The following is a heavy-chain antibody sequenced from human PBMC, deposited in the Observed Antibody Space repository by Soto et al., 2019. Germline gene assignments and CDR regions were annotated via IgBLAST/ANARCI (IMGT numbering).Heavy chain of an antibody. CDR3: ARDSKTTVTTIFYYYYGMDV. J-gene: IGHJ6*02. V-gene: IGHV4-31*03. Sequence: SETLSLTCTVSGGSISSGGYYWSWIRQHPGKGLEWIGYIYYSGSTYYNPSLKSRVTISVDTSKNQFSLKLSSVTAADTAVYYCARDSKTTVTTIFYYYYGMDVWGQGTTVTVSS. D-gene: IGHD4-4*01. CDR1: GGSISSGGYY. CDR2: IYYSGST.